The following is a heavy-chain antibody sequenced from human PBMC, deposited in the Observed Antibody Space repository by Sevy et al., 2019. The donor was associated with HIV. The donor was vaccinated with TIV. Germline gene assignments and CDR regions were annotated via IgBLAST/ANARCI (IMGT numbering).Heavy chain of an antibody. CDR2: IWYDGSNK. Sequence: GGSLRLSCAASGFTFSSYGMHWVRQAPGKGLEWVAVIWYDGSNKYYADSVKGRFTISRDNSKNTLYLQMNSLRAEDTALYYCASSGDTATRSINSIDYWGQGTLVTVSS. V-gene: IGHV3-33*01. CDR3: ASSGDTATRSINSIDY. D-gene: IGHD5-18*01. CDR1: GFTFSSYG. J-gene: IGHJ4*02.